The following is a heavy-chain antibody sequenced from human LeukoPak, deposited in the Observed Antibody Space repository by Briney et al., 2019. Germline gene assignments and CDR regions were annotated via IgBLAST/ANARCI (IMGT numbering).Heavy chain of an antibody. V-gene: IGHV3-30*04. J-gene: IGHJ4*02. Sequence: GGSLRLSYAASGFIFSSYAMHWVRQAPGKGLEWVALISYDGSNKYYADSVKGRFTISRDNSKNTLYLQMSSLRAEDTTVYYCARGSANYYDSSGYYYLSLDYWGQGTLVTVSS. CDR1: GFIFSSYA. D-gene: IGHD3-22*01. CDR3: ARGSANYYDSSGYYYLSLDY. CDR2: ISYDGSNK.